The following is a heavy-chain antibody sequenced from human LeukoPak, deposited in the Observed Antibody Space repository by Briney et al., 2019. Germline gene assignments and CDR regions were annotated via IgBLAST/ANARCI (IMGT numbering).Heavy chain of an antibody. CDR3: TTDAYYNWNY. J-gene: IGHJ4*02. CDR2: IKSKTDGGTT. D-gene: IGHD1-20*01. V-gene: IGHV3-15*01. Sequence: GGSLRLSRAASGFTFSNAWMSWVRQAPGKGLEWVGRIKSKTDGGTTDYAAPVKGRFTISRDVSKNTLYLQMNSLKTEDAAVYYCTTDAYYNWNYWGQGTLVTVSS. CDR1: GFTFSNAW.